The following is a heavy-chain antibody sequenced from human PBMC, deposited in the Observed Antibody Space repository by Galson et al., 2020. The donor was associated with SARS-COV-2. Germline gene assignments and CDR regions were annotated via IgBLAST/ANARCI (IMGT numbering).Heavy chain of an antibody. D-gene: IGHD4-17*01. Sequence: GGSPRLSCAASGFTFSSYAMHWVRQAPGKGLEWVAVISYDGSNKYYADSVKGRFTISRDNSKNTLYLQMNSLRAEDTAVYYCARAPSLYGEFDYWGQGTLVTVSS. J-gene: IGHJ4*02. CDR3: ARAPSLYGEFDY. V-gene: IGHV3-30-3*01. CDR2: ISYDGSNK. CDR1: GFTFSSYA.